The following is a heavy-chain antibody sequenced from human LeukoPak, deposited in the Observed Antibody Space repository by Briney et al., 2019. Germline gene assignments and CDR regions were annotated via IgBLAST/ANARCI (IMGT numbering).Heavy chain of an antibody. D-gene: IGHD6-13*01. CDR1: GGSISSSSYY. J-gene: IGHJ4*02. CDR3: ARFLIAAAGTYYFDY. V-gene: IGHV4-39*01. Sequence: PSETLSLTCTVSGGSISSSSYYWGWIRQPLGKGLEWIGSIYYSGSTYYNPSLKSRVTISVDTSKNQFSLKLSSVTAADTAVYYCARFLIAAAGTYYFDYWGQGTLVTVSS. CDR2: IYYSGST.